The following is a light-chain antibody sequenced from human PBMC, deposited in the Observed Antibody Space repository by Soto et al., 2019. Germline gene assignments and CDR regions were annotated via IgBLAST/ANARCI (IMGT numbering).Light chain of an antibody. CDR2: GAS. J-gene: IGKJ1*01. CDR3: QQYGETPWT. CDR1: QSVSSND. V-gene: IGKV3-20*01. Sequence: IVLTQSPGTLSLSPGERATLSCRAGQSVSSNDLAWYQQKPGQAPRLLIYGASSRATAIPDRFSGSGSGTDFTLTISRLEPEDFAVYYCQQYGETPWTFGQGTKVDIK.